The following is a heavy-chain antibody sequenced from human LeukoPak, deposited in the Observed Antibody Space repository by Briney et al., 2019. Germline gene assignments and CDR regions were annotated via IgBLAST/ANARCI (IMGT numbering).Heavy chain of an antibody. CDR1: GCTFSSYA. J-gene: IGHJ6*03. CDR3: AREESDYDILTGYYYYYMDV. Sequence: SVKVSCKASGCTFSSYAISWVRQAPGQGLEWMGGIIPIFGTANYAQKFQGRVTITTDESTSTAYMELSSLRSEDTAVYYCAREESDYDILTGYYYYYMDVWGKGTTVTVSS. D-gene: IGHD3-9*01. V-gene: IGHV1-69*05. CDR2: IIPIFGTA.